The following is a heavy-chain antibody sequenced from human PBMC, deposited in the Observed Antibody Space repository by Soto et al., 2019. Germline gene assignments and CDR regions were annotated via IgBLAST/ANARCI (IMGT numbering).Heavy chain of an antibody. J-gene: IGHJ4*02. V-gene: IGHV6-1*01. D-gene: IGHD1-26*01. CDR2: TYYRSKWYN. CDR3: AGMQDGALAY. CDR1: GDSVSSNSAA. Sequence: SQTLSLTCAISGDSVSSNSAAWNWIRQSPSRGLEWLGRTYYRSKWYNEYAVSVKSRITIKPDTSKNQFSLQLKSVIPEDTAVYYCAGMQDGALAYWGQGTLVTVSS.